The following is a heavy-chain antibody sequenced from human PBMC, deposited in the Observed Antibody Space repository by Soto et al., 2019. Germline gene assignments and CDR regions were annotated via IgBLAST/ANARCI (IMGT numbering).Heavy chain of an antibody. Sequence: SETLSLTCTVSGDSISSSNSHWGWTRQPPGKGLEYIGSVYYGGAIFYSGNIYYNPSLRSRVTISVDTSKNQFSLRLSSVTAADTGVYYCVRYDRINMKPYSPEGFHIWGQGTMVTVSS. V-gene: IGHV4-39*01. CDR2: VYYGGAIFYSGNI. CDR3: VRYDRINMKPYSPEGFHI. D-gene: IGHD3-3*02. CDR1: GDSISSSNSH. J-gene: IGHJ3*02.